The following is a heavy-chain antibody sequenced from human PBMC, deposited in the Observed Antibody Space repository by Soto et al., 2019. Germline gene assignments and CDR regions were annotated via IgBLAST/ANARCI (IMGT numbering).Heavy chain of an antibody. CDR1: GCTFSSYV. Sequence: GGSLRLSCAASGCTFSSYVMHWVRQAPGKGLEWVAVIWYDGSNKYYADSVKGRFTISRDNSKNTLYLQMNSLRAEDTAVYYCAREGLDFWSGPKRNFDYWGQGTLVTVSS. V-gene: IGHV3-33*01. D-gene: IGHD3-3*01. J-gene: IGHJ4*02. CDR3: AREGLDFWSGPKRNFDY. CDR2: IWYDGSNK.